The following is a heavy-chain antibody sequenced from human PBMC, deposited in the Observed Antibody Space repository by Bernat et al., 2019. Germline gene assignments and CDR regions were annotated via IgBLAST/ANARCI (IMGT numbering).Heavy chain of an antibody. D-gene: IGHD4/OR15-4a*01. CDR1: GFTFSNFG. V-gene: IGHV3-33*01. Sequence: QVRLVESGGGVVQPGRSLRLSCVASGFTFSNFGMHWVRQAPGKGLERVAVIWYDGNYKYYADSVKGRFASSRDFSKNTLYLQMNDLTAEDTALYYCARKYGDYFYMDVWGKGTTVTVSS. J-gene: IGHJ6*03. CDR3: ARKYGDYFYMDV. CDR2: IWYDGNYK.